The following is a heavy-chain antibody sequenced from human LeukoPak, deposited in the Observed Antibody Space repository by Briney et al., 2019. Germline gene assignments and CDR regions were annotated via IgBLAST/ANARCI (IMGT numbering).Heavy chain of an antibody. CDR3: ARDFLEDDY. D-gene: IGHD3-3*01. V-gene: IGHV3-48*01. CDR2: ISSSSSTI. Sequence: PGGSLRLSCAASGFTFSNYNMNWVRQAPGKGLEWVSYISSSSSTIHYAESVKGRFTISGDNARNSLYLQMNSLRAEDTAVYYCARDFLEDDYWGQGTLVTVSS. CDR1: GFTFSNYN. J-gene: IGHJ4*02.